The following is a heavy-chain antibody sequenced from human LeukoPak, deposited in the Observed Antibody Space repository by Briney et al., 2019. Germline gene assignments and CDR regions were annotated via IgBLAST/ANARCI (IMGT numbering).Heavy chain of an antibody. Sequence: GGSLRLSCAASGFTFSSYSMNWVRQAPGKGLEWVSSISSSSSYIYYADSVKGRFTISRDNAKNSLYLQMNSLRAEDTAVYYCARVPGMLTTVIDYWGQGTLVTVSS. CDR2: ISSSSSYI. J-gene: IGHJ4*02. D-gene: IGHD4-17*01. CDR3: ARVPGMLTTVIDY. V-gene: IGHV3-21*01. CDR1: GFTFSSYS.